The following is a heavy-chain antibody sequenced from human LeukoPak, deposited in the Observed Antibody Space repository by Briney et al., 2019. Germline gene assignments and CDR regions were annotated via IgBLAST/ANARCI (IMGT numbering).Heavy chain of an antibody. CDR1: GGSISSGGYY. D-gene: IGHD6-13*01. V-gene: IGHV4-31*03. CDR2: IYYSGST. CDR3: ARVRQQQRGGWFDP. J-gene: IGHJ5*02. Sequence: PSQTLSLTCTVSGGSISSGGYYWRWIRQHPGKGLEWIGYIYYSGSTYYNPSLKSRVTISVDTSKNQFSLKLSSVTAADTAVYYCARVRQQQRGGWFDPWGQGTLVTVSS.